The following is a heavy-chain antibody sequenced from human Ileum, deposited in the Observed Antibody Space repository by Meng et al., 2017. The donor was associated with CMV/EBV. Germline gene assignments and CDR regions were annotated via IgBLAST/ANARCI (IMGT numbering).Heavy chain of an antibody. CDR3: TTDCAGGACYGRAFDY. Sequence: VGLVQFGAEVKKPGSSVKISCNASGYKFSDYYRHGGRQAPGQGLEWMGRIYPNSGGTINAQKFQGRITMTRDTPITTAYMELSSLTSDDTAVYYCTTDCAGGACYGRAFDYWGQGSLVTVSS. D-gene: IGHD2-8*02. CDR2: IYPNSGGT. V-gene: IGHV1-2*06. J-gene: IGHJ4*02. CDR1: GYKFSDYY.